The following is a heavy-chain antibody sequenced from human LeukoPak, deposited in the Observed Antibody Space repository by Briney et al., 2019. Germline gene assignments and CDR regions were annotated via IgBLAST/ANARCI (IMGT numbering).Heavy chain of an antibody. D-gene: IGHD3-22*01. V-gene: IGHV4-59*12. J-gene: IGHJ4*02. CDR1: GGSITSYY. CDR2: IYYSGST. Sequence: NPSETLSLTCTVSGGSITSYYWSWIRQPPGKGLEWIGYIYYSGSTNYNPSLKSRVTISVDTSKNQFSLKLSSVTAADTAVYYCAREQSYYDSSGLFYWGQGTLVTVSS. CDR3: AREQSYYDSSGLFY.